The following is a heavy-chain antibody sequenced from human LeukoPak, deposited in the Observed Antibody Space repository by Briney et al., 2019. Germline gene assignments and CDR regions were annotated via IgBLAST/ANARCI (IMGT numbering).Heavy chain of an antibody. CDR1: GFSLSTSGMR. V-gene: IGHV2-70*04. J-gene: IGHJ4*02. CDR3: ARTPYCGGDCYVDY. Sequence: SGPTLVNPTQTLTLTCTFSGFSLSTSGMRVSWIRQPPGKALEWLARIDWDNDKFYSTPLKTRLTISKGTSKNQVVLTMTNMDPVDTATYYCARTPYCGGDCYVDYWGQGTLVTVSS. D-gene: IGHD2-21*02. CDR2: IDWDNDK.